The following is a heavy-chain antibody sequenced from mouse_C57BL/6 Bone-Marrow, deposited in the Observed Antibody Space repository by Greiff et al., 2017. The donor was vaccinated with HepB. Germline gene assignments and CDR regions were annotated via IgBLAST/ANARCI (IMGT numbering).Heavy chain of an antibody. J-gene: IGHJ4*01. CDR2: IWTGGGT. V-gene: IGHV2-9-1*01. CDR3: AMIYYGNTYAMDY. D-gene: IGHD2-1*01. Sequence: VMLVESGPGLVAPSQSLSITCTVSGFSLTSYAISWVRQPPGKGLEWLGVIWTGGGTNYNSALKSRLSISKDNSKSQVFLKMNSLQTDDTARYYCAMIYYGNTYAMDYWGQGTSVTVSS. CDR1: GFSLTSYA.